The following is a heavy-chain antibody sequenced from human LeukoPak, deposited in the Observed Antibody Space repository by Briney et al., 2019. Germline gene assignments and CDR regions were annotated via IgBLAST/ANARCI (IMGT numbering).Heavy chain of an antibody. CDR1: GGSISSSSYY. CDR2: ISSSGSTI. CDR3: ARDRVDPIEDAFDI. D-gene: IGHD2-15*01. Sequence: LSLTCTVSGGSISSSSYYWGWIRQAPGKGLEWVSYISSSGSTIYYADSVKGRFTISRDNAKNSLYLQMNSLRAEDTAVYYCARDRVDPIEDAFDIWGQGTMVTVSS. J-gene: IGHJ3*02. V-gene: IGHV3-11*04.